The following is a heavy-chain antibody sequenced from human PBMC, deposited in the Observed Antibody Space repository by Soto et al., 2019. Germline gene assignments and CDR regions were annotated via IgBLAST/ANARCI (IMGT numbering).Heavy chain of an antibody. CDR1: GGTFSSYG. D-gene: IGHD3-3*01. V-gene: IGHV1-69*01. J-gene: IGHJ6*02. CDR2: IIPIFGTT. CDR3: AGDTKREATSPYGMDV. Sequence: QVQLVQSGAEVKKPGSSVKVSCKTSGGTFSSYGVSWVRQAPRQGLEWMGGIIPIFGTTNYAQKFQGRLTISADESTTTAYMELSSLRSEDTAVYYCAGDTKREATSPYGMDVWGQGTTVTVSS.